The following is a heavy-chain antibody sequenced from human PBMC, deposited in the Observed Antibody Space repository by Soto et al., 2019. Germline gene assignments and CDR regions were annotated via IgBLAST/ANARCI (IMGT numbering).Heavy chain of an antibody. CDR1: GDSVNSGSVY. V-gene: IGHV4-61*01. Sequence: PSETLSLTCTVSGDSVNSGSVYWSWIRQPTGKGLEWIGYFYHTGSSDSSPSLKSRVTISMDTSKNLFSLSLRPVTAADTAIYCCARGDRLLTMYDYWGQGLLVTVSS. CDR2: FYHTGSS. J-gene: IGHJ4*02. CDR3: ARGDRLLTMYDY. D-gene: IGHD2-21*02.